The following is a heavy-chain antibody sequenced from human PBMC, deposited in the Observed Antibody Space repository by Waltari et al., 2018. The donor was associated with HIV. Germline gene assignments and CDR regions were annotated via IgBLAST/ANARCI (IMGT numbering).Heavy chain of an antibody. CDR2: IKYDGSEI. CDR1: EFTFSHSW. V-gene: IGHV3-7*03. CDR3: VTSNYCTSSNNCPAGLFFDS. D-gene: IGHD2-2*01. J-gene: IGHJ4*02. Sequence: EVQLVESGGGLVQPGGSLSLSCADSEFTFSHSWTIWVRQAPGRGPELVAHIKYDGSEIYYLDSVKGRFTISRDNAKNSLYLQMDSLRGEDTALYYCVTSNYCTSSNNCPAGLFFDSWGQGTLVTVSS.